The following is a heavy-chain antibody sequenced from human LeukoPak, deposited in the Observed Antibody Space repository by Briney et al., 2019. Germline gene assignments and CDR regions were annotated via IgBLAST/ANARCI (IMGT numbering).Heavy chain of an antibody. CDR2: INPSGGST. CDR3: ARDQYYYDSSGYSDY. CDR1: GYTFTSYY. D-gene: IGHD3-22*01. J-gene: IGHJ4*02. Sequence: GASAKVSCKASGYTFTSYYMHWVRQAPGQGLEWMGIINPSGGSTSYAQKFQGRVTMTRDTSISTAYMELSRLRSDDTAVYYCARDQYYYDSSGYSDYWGQGTLVTVSS. V-gene: IGHV1-46*01.